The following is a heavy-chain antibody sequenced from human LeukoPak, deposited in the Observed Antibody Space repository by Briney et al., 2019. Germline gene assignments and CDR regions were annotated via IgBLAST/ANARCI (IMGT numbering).Heavy chain of an antibody. CDR1: GFTFSNFW. D-gene: IGHD3-3*01. V-gene: IGHV3-74*01. CDR2: IYGDGSFT. Sequence: PGGSLRLSCAASGFTFSNFWMHWVRQAPGKGLVWVALIYGDGSFTRYADSVKGRFTISRDNAKNTVYLQMNSLRVEDTAVFYCARDQYDTWSRRGNFDSWGQGTLVIVSS. J-gene: IGHJ4*02. CDR3: ARDQYDTWSRRGNFDS.